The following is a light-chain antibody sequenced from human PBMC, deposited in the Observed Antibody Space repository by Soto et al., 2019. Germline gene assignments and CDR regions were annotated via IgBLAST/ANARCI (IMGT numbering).Light chain of an antibody. V-gene: IGKV1-5*03. CDR3: QQYNSYSPT. CDR1: QSISVW. CDR2: KAS. J-gene: IGKJ1*01. Sequence: DIQMTQSPSSLSASVGHRVTITCRASQSISVWLAWYQQKAGKAPNLLIYKASRLESGVPSRFSGSGSETEFTLTISGLQPGDSATYYCQQYNSYSPTFGHGTKVDIK.